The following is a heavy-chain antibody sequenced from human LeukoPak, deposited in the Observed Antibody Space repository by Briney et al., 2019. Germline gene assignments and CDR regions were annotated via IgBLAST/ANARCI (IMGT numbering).Heavy chain of an antibody. Sequence: AGGSLRLSCAASGFTVSSNYMSWVRQAPGKGLEWVSVIYSGGSTYYADSVKGRFTISRDNSKNTLYLQMNSLRAEDTAVYYCVLRGLVATIEYWGQGTLVTVSS. V-gene: IGHV3-53*01. CDR1: GFTVSSNY. CDR2: IYSGGST. CDR3: VLRGLVATIEY. D-gene: IGHD5-12*01. J-gene: IGHJ4*02.